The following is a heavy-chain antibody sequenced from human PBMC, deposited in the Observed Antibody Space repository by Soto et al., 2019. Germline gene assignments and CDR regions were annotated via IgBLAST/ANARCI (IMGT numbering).Heavy chain of an antibody. V-gene: IGHV1-69*01. J-gene: IGHJ4*02. D-gene: IGHD3-22*01. Sequence: HVQLVQSGAEVNKPGSSVKFSCKASGGDFLNYGISWVRHAPGQGLEWMGGIIPIFRSANYAQKFQGRVTIAADESTTTAYMELTTLTSEDTAVYYCARVRYYDGVGYNYDSAYWGQGTLVTGSS. CDR3: ARVRYYDGVGYNYDSAY. CDR1: GGDFLNYG. CDR2: IIPIFRSA.